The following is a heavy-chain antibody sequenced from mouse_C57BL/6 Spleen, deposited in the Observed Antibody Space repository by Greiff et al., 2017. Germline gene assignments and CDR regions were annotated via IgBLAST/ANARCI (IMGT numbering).Heavy chain of an antibody. CDR1: GYAFSSYW. J-gene: IGHJ2*01. Sequence: VKVVESGAELVKPGASVKISCKASGYAFSSYWMNWVKQRPGKGLEWIGQIYPGDGDTNYNGKFKGKATLTADKSSSTAYMQLSSLTSEDSAVYFCARSGYYYGSPFDYWGQGTTLTVSS. V-gene: IGHV1-80*01. CDR3: ARSGYYYGSPFDY. CDR2: IYPGDGDT. D-gene: IGHD1-1*01.